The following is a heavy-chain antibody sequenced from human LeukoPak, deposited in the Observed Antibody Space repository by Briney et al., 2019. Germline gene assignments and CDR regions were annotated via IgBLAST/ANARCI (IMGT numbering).Heavy chain of an antibody. V-gene: IGHV1-2*02. D-gene: IGHD5-18*01. Sequence: ASVKVSCKASGYTFTGYYMHWVRQAPGQGLEWMGWINPNSGGTNYAQKFQGRVTMTRDTSIRTAYMELSRLRSDDTAVYYCARGAERGIQLWLYTVYWGQGTLVTVSS. CDR3: ARGAERGIQLWLYTVY. CDR2: INPNSGGT. CDR1: GYTFTGYY. J-gene: IGHJ4*02.